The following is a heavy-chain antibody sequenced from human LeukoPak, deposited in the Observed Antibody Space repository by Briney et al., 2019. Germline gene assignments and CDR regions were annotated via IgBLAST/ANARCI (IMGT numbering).Heavy chain of an antibody. CDR3: AGEIRYQRDY. CDR1: GFTFSSYW. J-gene: IGHJ4*02. D-gene: IGHD2-2*01. Sequence: GGSLRLSCAASGFTFSSYWMHWVRQAPGKGLVWVSRINSDGSSTTYADSVKGRFTIFRDNAKNTLYLQMNSLRAEDTAVYYCAGEIRYQRDYWGQGTLVTVSS. V-gene: IGHV3-74*01. CDR2: INSDGSST.